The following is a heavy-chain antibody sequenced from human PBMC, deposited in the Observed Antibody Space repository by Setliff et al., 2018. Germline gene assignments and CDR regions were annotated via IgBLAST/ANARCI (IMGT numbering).Heavy chain of an antibody. CDR2: ISGYNGNT. D-gene: IGHD6-19*01. J-gene: IGHJ4*02. V-gene: IGHV1-18*01. CDR1: GYTFTSYG. Sequence: ASVKVSCKASGYTFTSYGVSWIRQAPGQGLEWVGWISGYNGNTIYAQNFQGRVTMTTDTSATTVYMELKSLRSDDTAVYYCVRSSAPQVVLAADFDFWGQGTPVTVSS. CDR3: VRSSAPQVVLAADFDF.